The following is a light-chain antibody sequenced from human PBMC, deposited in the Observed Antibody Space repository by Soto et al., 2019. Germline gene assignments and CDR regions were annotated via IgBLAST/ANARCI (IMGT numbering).Light chain of an antibody. Sequence: SVLTQPASVSGSPGQSVAISCTGTSSDVGAYNYVSWYQHLPGKAPKLLIYDVSHRPSWVSDRFSGSKSGNTASLTISGVQAEDEGDYYCNSYTSSSSLYDFGTGTKVTVL. V-gene: IGLV2-14*03. CDR2: DVS. J-gene: IGLJ1*01. CDR3: NSYTSSSSLYD. CDR1: SSDVGAYNY.